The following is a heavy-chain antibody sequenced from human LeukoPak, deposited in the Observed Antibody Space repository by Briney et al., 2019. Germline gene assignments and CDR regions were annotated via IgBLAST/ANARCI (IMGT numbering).Heavy chain of an antibody. CDR3: ARGPTDDSSGYYEAY. J-gene: IGHJ4*02. V-gene: IGHV4-34*01. D-gene: IGHD3-22*01. CDR1: GGSFSGYY. Sequence: SETLSLTCAVYGGSFSGYYWSWIRQPPGKGLEWIGEINHSGSTNYNPSLKSRVTISVDTSKNQFSLKLSSVTAADTAVYYCARGPTDDSSGYYEAYWGQVTLVTVSS. CDR2: INHSGST.